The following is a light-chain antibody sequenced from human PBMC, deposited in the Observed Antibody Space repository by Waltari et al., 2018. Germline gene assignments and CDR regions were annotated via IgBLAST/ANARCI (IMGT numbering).Light chain of an antibody. J-gene: IGLJ3*02. CDR2: EVT. CDR1: SRAVGSYNI. CDR3: SSYGSINTWL. Sequence: QSALTQAASVSGSPGQSLTISCTGTSRAVGSYNIVSWYQQHPGKAPKPIISEVTKRPSGVSNRFSGSKSGNTASLTISGLQAEDEADYFCSSYGSINTWLFGGGTKLTVL. V-gene: IGLV2-23*02.